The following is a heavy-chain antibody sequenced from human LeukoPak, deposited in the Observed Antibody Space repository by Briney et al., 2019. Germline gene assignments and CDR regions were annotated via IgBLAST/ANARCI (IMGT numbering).Heavy chain of an antibody. CDR2: IWYDGSNK. CDR1: GFTFSSYG. CDR3: AREMWDSYGYVDY. D-gene: IGHD5-18*01. J-gene: IGHJ4*02. V-gene: IGHV3-33*01. Sequence: GGSLRLSCAASGFTFSSYGMHWVRQAPGKGLEWVAVIWYDGSNKYYADSVKGRFTISRDNSKNTLYLQMNSLRAEDTAVYYCAREMWDSYGYVDYWGQGTLVTVSS.